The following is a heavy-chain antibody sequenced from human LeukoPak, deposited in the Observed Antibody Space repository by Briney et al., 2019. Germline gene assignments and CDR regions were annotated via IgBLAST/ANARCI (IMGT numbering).Heavy chain of an antibody. V-gene: IGHV3-23*01. CDR3: AKGDIVATIRGLFNY. J-gene: IGHJ4*02. Sequence: PGGSLRLSCAASGFTFSSYAMSWVRQAPGKGLEWVSAISGSGGSTYYADSVKGRFTISRDNSKNTLYLQMNSLRAEDTAVYYCAKGDIVATIRGLFNYWGQGTLVTVSS. D-gene: IGHD5-12*01. CDR1: GFTFSSYA. CDR2: ISGSGGST.